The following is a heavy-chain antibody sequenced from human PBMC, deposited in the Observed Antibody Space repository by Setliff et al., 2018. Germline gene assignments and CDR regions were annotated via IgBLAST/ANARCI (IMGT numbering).Heavy chain of an antibody. Sequence: ASVKVSCKASGYTFTSHYMHWVRQAPGLGLEWMGTINHSSGRTSYAQKFQGRVTMARDTSTSTVYMDMSSLRSEDTAVYYCARDVFPYHYEGAFDIWAKGQWSPSL. CDR1: GYTFTSHY. CDR3: ARDVFPYHYEGAFDI. V-gene: IGHV1-46*01. D-gene: IGHD3-22*01. CDR2: INHSSGRT. J-gene: IGHJ3*02.